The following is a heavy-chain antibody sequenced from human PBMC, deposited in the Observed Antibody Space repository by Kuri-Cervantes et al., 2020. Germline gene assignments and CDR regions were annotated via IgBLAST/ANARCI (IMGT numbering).Heavy chain of an antibody. CDR1: GGSFSSYY. Sequence: ESLKISCAVYGGSFSSYYWGWIRQPPGKGLEWIGSIYYSGSTYYNPSLKSRVTISVDTSKNQFSLKLSSVTAADTAVYYCARFPQWLRAYDYWGQGTLVTVSS. D-gene: IGHD5-12*01. CDR3: ARFPQWLRAYDY. CDR2: IYYSGST. V-gene: IGHV4-39*07. J-gene: IGHJ4*02.